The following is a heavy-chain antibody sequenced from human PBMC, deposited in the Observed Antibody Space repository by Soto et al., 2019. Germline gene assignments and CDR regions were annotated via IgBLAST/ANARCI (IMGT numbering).Heavy chain of an antibody. CDR2: ISGSGGST. Sequence: GGSLRLSCVASGFTFSRYVMSWVRQAPGKGLEWVSAISGSGGSTYYADTVKGRFTISRDNSKNTLYLQMNSQRDEDKAVYYSAREKRADIAAAGTFGMDVWGQGTTVTVSS. CDR3: AREKRADIAAAGTFGMDV. V-gene: IGHV3-23*01. D-gene: IGHD6-13*01. J-gene: IGHJ6*02. CDR1: GFTFSRYV.